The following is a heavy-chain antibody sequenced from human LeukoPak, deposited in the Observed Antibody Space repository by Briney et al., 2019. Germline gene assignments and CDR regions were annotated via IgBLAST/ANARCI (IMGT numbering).Heavy chain of an antibody. CDR1: GFTFDDYA. V-gene: IGHV3-9*01. J-gene: IGHJ4*02. CDR3: AKESGYSSGWTLYYFDY. CDR2: ISWNSGSI. Sequence: HAGGSLRLSCAASGFTFDDYAMHWVRQAPGKGLEWVSGISWNSGSIGYADSVKGRFTVSRDNAKNSLYLQMNSLRAEDTALYYCAKESGYSSGWTLYYFDYWGQGTLVTVSS. D-gene: IGHD6-19*01.